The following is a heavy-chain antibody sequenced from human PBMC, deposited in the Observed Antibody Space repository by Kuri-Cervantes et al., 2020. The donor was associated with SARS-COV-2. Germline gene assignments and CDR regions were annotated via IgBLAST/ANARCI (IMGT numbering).Heavy chain of an antibody. V-gene: IGHV1-46*01. CDR1: GYTFTSYY. J-gene: IGHJ6*02. CDR2: INPTDGWT. D-gene: IGHD5-18*01. Sequence: ASVKVSCKASGYTFTSYYIHWVRQAPGQGLEWMAIINPTDGWTKYAQKFQGRVTVTSDTSTSTAYMELRSLRSDDTAVYYCARVSLRGYSYGPRQDYYYGMDVWGQGTTVTVSS. CDR3: ARVSLRGYSYGPRQDYYYGMDV.